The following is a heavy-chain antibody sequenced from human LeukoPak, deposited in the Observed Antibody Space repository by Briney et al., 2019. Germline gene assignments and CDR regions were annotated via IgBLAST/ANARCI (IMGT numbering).Heavy chain of an antibody. J-gene: IGHJ6*02. V-gene: IGHV3-23*01. CDR3: AKPQSYYDILTGLKDYYYYYGMDV. CDR1: GFTFSSYA. D-gene: IGHD3-9*01. Sequence: GGSLRLSCAASGFTFSSYAVSWVRQAPGKGLEWVSAISGSGGSTYYADSVKGRFTISRDNSKNTLYLQMNSLRAEDTAVYYCAKPQSYYDILTGLKDYYYYYGMDVWGQGTTVTVSS. CDR2: ISGSGGST.